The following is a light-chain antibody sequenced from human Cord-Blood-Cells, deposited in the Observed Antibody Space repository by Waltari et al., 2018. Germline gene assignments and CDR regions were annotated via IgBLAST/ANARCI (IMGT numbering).Light chain of an antibody. CDR3: QQSYSTPFT. CDR2: AAS. V-gene: IGKV1-39*01. J-gene: IGKJ3*01. Sequence: DIQMTQSPSSLSASVGDRVTITCRASQSISSDLNWYQQKPAKAPKLLIYAASSFQSGVPSRFSGSGSGTDFTLTSSSLQPEDFATYYCQQSYSTPFTFGPGTKVDSK. CDR1: QSISSD.